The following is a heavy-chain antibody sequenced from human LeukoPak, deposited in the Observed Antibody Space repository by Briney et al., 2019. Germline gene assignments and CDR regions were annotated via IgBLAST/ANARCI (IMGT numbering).Heavy chain of an antibody. CDR1: GYTFTGYY. CDR2: INPNSGGT. D-gene: IGHD5-12*01. CDR3: ARGGSVSGYSRGLDY. V-gene: IGHV1-2*02. Sequence: ASVKVSCKASGYTFTGYYMHWVRRAPGQRLEWMGWINPNSGGTNFAQKLQGRVTMTRDTSISTAYMELSSLTSDDTALYYCARGGSVSGYSRGLDYWGQGTLLTVSS. J-gene: IGHJ4*02.